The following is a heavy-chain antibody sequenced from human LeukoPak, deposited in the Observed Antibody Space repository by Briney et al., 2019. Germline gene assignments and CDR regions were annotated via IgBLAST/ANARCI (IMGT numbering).Heavy chain of an antibody. CDR1: GYTFTGYY. D-gene: IGHD2-2*01. V-gene: IGHV1-2*02. J-gene: IGHJ5*02. CDR2: INPNSGGT. Sequence: EASVKVSCKASGYTFTGYYMLWVRQAPGQGLEWMGWINPNSGGTNYAQKFQGRVTMTRDTSISTAYMELSRLRSDDTAVYYCASGGLIVVVPAAKYNWFDPWGQGNLVTVSS. CDR3: ASGGLIVVVPAAKYNWFDP.